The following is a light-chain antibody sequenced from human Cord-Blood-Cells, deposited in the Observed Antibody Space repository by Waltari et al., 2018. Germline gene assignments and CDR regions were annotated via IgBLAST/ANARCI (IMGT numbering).Light chain of an antibody. CDR1: SSDVGSYNL. Sequence: QSALTQPASVSGSPGQSITISCNGTSSDVGSYNLVSWYQQHPGKAPKLIIYEVSKRPSGVSNRFSGSKSGNTASLTISGLQAEDEADYYCCSYAGSSTVVFGGGTKLTVL. V-gene: IGLV2-23*02. CDR2: EVS. J-gene: IGLJ2*01. CDR3: CSYAGSSTVV.